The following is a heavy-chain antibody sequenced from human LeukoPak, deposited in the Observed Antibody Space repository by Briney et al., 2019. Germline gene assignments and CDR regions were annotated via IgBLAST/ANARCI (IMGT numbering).Heavy chain of an antibody. CDR2: IYYSGST. CDR1: GGSISSYY. V-gene: IGHV4-59*01. CDR3: ARVVEMATIYGAFDI. Sequence: SETLSLTCTDSGGSISSYYWSWIRQPPGKGLEWIGYIYYSGSTNYNPSLKSRVTISVDTSKNQFSLKLSSVTAADTAVYYCARVVEMATIYGAFDIWGQGTMVTVSS. J-gene: IGHJ3*02. D-gene: IGHD5-24*01.